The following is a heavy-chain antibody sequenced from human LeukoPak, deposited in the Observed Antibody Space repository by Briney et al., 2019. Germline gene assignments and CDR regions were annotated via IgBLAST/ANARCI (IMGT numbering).Heavy chain of an antibody. Sequence: PGGSLRLSCAASGFTFSSAWMSWVGQAPGKGLEWVGRIKSKTDGGTTDYAAPVKGRFTISRDDSKNTLYLQMNSLKTEDTAVYYCTTLGGRTPSSYYYYGMDVWGQGTTVTVSS. J-gene: IGHJ6*02. CDR2: IKSKTDGGTT. D-gene: IGHD2-15*01. CDR3: TTLGGRTPSSYYYYGMDV. V-gene: IGHV3-15*01. CDR1: GFTFSSAW.